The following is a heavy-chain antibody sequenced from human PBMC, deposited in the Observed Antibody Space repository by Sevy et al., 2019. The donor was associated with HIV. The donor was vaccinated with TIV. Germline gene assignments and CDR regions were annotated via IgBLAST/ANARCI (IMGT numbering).Heavy chain of an antibody. J-gene: IGHJ6*02. V-gene: IGHV4-4*07. Sequence: SETLSLTCTVSGGSISSYYWSWIRQPAGKGLEWIGRIYTSGSTNYNPSLKSRVTMSVDTSKNQFSLKLSSVTAADTAVYYCARMGYCSSTSCYKGGDYYYGMDVWGQGTTVTVSS. D-gene: IGHD2-2*02. CDR2: IYTSGST. CDR1: GGSISSYY. CDR3: ARMGYCSSTSCYKGGDYYYGMDV.